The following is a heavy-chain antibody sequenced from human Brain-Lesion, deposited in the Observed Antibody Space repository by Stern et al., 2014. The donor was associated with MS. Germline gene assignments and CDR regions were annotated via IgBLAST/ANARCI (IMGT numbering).Heavy chain of an antibody. D-gene: IGHD5-18*01. J-gene: IGHJ5*02. CDR2: INGDGSRT. V-gene: IGHV3-74*02. CDR1: GFTFSTYW. Sequence: EVHLVASGGDLVQPGGSLRLSCTASGFTFSTYWMHWVRQAPGKGLVWVSRINGDGSRTSYADSVKGRFTISRDNAKNTLYVQMNSLRVEDTAVYYCARAHVDTWDWFDPWGQGTLVTVSS. CDR3: ARAHVDTWDWFDP.